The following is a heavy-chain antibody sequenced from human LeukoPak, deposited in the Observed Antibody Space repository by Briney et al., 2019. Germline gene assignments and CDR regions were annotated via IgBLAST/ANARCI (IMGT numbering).Heavy chain of an antibody. J-gene: IGHJ6*03. V-gene: IGHV1-18*01. D-gene: IGHD2-15*01. CDR3: AREVMKIRAAKVYYYYYMDV. CDR1: GYTFTSYG. Sequence: ASVKVSCKASGYTFTSYGISWVRQAPGQGLEWMGWISAYNGNTNYAQKLQGRVTMTTDTFTSTAYMELRSLRSDDSAVYYCAREVMKIRAAKVYYYYYMDVWGKGTTVTVSS. CDR2: ISAYNGNT.